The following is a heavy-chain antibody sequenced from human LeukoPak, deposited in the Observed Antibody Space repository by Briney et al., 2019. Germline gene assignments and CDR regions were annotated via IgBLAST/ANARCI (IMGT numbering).Heavy chain of an antibody. J-gene: IGHJ3*01. CDR1: GFTFSSYG. CDR3: ARVNRGDAFDV. CDR2: IWYDGRNK. Sequence: PGGSLRLSCAASGFTFSSYGMHWVRQAPGKGLEWVAVIWYDGRNKFYADSLKGRFTISRDNSKNTLYLQMNSLRAEDTAVHYCARVNRGDAFDVWGQGTLVTVSS. V-gene: IGHV3-33*01. D-gene: IGHD3-16*02.